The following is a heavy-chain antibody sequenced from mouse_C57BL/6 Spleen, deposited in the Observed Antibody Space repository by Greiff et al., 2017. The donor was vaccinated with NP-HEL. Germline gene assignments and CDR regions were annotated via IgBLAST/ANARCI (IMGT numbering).Heavy chain of an antibody. J-gene: IGHJ1*03. CDR3: ARNSIYPGWYFDV. CDR2: IWSGGST. CDR1: GFSLTSYG. V-gene: IGHV2-2*01. Sequence: VQLQQSGPGLVQPSQSLSITCTVSGFSLTSYGVHWVRQSPGKGLAWLGVIWSGGSTDSNAAFISRLSISKDNSKSQVFFKMNSLQADDTAIYYCARNSIYPGWYFDVWGTGTTVTVSS. D-gene: IGHD2-1*01.